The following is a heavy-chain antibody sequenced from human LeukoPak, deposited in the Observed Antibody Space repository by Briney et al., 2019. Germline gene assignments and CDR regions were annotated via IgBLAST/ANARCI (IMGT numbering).Heavy chain of an antibody. CDR2: INPNSGGT. CDR3: ATVKAKDAFDI. Sequence: ASVKVSCKASGYTFTSYDINWVRQATGQGPEWMGWINPNSGGTNYAQKFQGRVTMTRDTSISTAYMELTRLGSDDTAVYYCATVKAKDAFDIWGQGTMVTVSS. V-gene: IGHV1-2*02. J-gene: IGHJ3*02. CDR1: GYTFTSYD.